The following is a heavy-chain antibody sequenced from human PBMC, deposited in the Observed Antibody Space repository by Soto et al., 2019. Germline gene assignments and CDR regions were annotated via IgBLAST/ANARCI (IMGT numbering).Heavy chain of an antibody. J-gene: IGHJ5*02. CDR1: DGSFGGYY. CDR3: ARDRIPGSRRFDP. D-gene: IGHD2-2*02. Sequence: QMQLQQWGAGLLKPSETLSLTCAIYDGSFGGYYWSWIRQPPGKGLEWIGDINHSGSTNYNPSLKSRVTISVDTSKNQFSLNLNSVTAADTAVYYCARDRIPGSRRFDPWGQGTLVTVSS. V-gene: IGHV4-34*01. CDR2: INHSGST.